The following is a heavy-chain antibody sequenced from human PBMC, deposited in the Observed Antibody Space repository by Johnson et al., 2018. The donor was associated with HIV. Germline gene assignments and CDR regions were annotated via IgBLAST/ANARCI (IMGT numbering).Heavy chain of an antibody. CDR2: INQDGSAK. D-gene: IGHD2-8*01. V-gene: IGHV3-7*02. J-gene: IGHJ3*02. CDR3: AKNGARGDAFDI. CDR1: GFTFSTYW. Sequence: VQLVESGGGLVQPGGSLTLSCAASGFTFSTYWMNWVRQAPGKGLEWLANINQDGSAKYSVDSLKGRFTISRDNSKNTLYLQMNSLRAEDTAVYYCAKNGARGDAFDIWGQGTMVTVSS.